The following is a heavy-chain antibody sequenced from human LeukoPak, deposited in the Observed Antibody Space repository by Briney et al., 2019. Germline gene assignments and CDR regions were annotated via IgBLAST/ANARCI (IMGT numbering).Heavy chain of an antibody. CDR1: GGSISSYY. V-gene: IGHV4-59*01. CDR2: IYYSGST. Sequence: SETLSLTCTVSGGSISSYYWSWIRQPPWKGLEWIGYIYYSGSTSYNPSLKSRVTISVDTSKNQFSLKLSSVTAADTAVYYCARQQAGTSFPYFDYWGQGTLVTVSS. D-gene: IGHD1-7*01. J-gene: IGHJ4*02. CDR3: ARQQAGTSFPYFDY.